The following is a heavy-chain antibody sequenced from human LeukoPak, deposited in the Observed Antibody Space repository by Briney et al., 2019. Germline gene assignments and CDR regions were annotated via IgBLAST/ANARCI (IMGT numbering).Heavy chain of an antibody. CDR3: ARDHSAGDNAWWFDP. CDR2: INPTGDST. J-gene: IGHJ5*02. D-gene: IGHD1-26*01. CDR1: GYTFTSYY. V-gene: IGHV1-46*01. Sequence: ASVKVSCNASGYTFTSYYMHWVRQAPGQGLEWMGQINPTGDSTGYAQKFQGRVTMTRDMSTSADFMELSSLRSEDTAVYYCARDHSAGDNAWWFDPWGQGTLVTVSS.